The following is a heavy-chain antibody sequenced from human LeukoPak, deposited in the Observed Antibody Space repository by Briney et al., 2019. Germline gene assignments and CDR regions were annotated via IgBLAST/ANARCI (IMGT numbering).Heavy chain of an antibody. J-gene: IGHJ4*02. CDR3: AEGLRYFDWLLEHYFDY. D-gene: IGHD3-9*01. CDR2: ISGSGGST. V-gene: IGHV3-23*01. CDR1: GFTFSSYA. Sequence: GSLRLSCAASGFTFSSYAMSWVRQAPGEGLEWVSAISGSGGSTYYADSVKGRFTISRDNSKNTLYLQMNSLRAEDTAVYYCAEGLRYFDWLLEHYFDYWGQGTLVTVSS.